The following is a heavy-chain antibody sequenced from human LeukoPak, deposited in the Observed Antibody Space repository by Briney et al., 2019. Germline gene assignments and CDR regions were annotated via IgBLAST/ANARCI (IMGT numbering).Heavy chain of an antibody. D-gene: IGHD6-13*01. V-gene: IGHV3-30-3*01. Sequence: GGSLTHSCPDSGFTSSSNAMHWVRQPPGKGLERVAVLSYDGSNEYYADSVKGRFTISRDNSKNTLFLQMNSLRADDTAVYYCAKVRSSSWSFDYWGQGTLVTVSS. CDR2: LSYDGSNE. J-gene: IGHJ4*02. CDR3: AKVRSSSWSFDY. CDR1: GFTSSSNA.